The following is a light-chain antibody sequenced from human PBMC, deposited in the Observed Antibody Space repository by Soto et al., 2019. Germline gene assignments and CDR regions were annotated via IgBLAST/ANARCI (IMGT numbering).Light chain of an antibody. CDR1: SSDIGTYNY. V-gene: IGLV2-14*01. CDR3: VSYTTSSTWV. CDR2: EVN. Sequence: QSALTQPASVSGSPGQSSTISCTGTSSDIGTYNYVSWYHQHPGKAPKLMIYEVNNRPSGVSSRFSGSTSDNMASLTISGLQTEDEGDYYCVSYTTSSTWVFGGGTKLTVL. J-gene: IGLJ3*02.